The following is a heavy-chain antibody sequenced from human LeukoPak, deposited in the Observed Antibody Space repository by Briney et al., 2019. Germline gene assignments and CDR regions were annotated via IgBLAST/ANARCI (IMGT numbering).Heavy chain of an antibody. D-gene: IGHD6-6*01. J-gene: IGHJ4*02. CDR1: GGSFSGYY. Sequence: KPSETLSLTCAVYGGSFSGYYWSWIRQPPGKGLEWIGEINHSGSTNYNPSLKSRVTISVDTSKNQFSLKLSSVTAADTAVYYCARGRPIAARRYYFDYWGQGTLVTVSS. CDR3: ARGRPIAARRYYFDY. CDR2: INHSGST. V-gene: IGHV4-34*01.